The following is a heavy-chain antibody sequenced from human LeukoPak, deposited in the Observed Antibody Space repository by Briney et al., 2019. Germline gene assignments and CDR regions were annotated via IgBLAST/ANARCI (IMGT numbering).Heavy chain of an antibody. CDR3: ARVTEHYYDSSGYYFDY. V-gene: IGHV1-69*01. D-gene: IGHD3-22*01. J-gene: IGHJ4*02. Sequence: SVKVSCKASGGTFSSYAISWVRQAPGQGLEWMGGIIPIFGTANYAQKFQGRVTITADESTSTAYMELSSLRSEDTAVYYCARVTEHYYDSSGYYFDYWGQGTLVTVSS. CDR1: GGTFSSYA. CDR2: IIPIFGTA.